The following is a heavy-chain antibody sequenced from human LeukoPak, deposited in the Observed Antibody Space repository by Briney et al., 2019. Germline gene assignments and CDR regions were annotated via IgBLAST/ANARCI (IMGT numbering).Heavy chain of an antibody. CDR1: GYTFTGYY. Sequence: ASVKVSCKASGYTFTGYYMHWVRQAPGQGLEWMGWINPNSGGTNYAQKFQGRVTITRDTSISTAYMELSRLRSDDTAVYYCARDLKVRGQYNGFDPWGQGTLVTVSS. V-gene: IGHV1-2*02. CDR3: ARDLKVRGQYNGFDP. D-gene: IGHD3-10*01. J-gene: IGHJ5*02. CDR2: INPNSGGT.